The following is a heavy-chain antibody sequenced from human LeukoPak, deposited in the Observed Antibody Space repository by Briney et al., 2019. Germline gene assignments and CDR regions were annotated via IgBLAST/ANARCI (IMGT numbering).Heavy chain of an antibody. CDR2: ISGSGYST. Sequence: GGSLRLSCAASGFTFRSYAMSWVRQAPGKGLEWVSGISGSGYSTYYADSVKGRFTISRDNSKNTLFLQMNSLRAEDTAVYYCAKDAHSGSYFDYWGQGILVTVSS. CDR1: GFTFRSYA. J-gene: IGHJ4*01. D-gene: IGHD1-26*01. V-gene: IGHV3-23*01. CDR3: AKDAHSGSYFDY.